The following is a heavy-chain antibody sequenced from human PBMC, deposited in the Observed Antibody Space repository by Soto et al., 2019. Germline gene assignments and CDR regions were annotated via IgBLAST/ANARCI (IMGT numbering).Heavy chain of an antibody. CDR3: AKVSRKGSAIDFDY. CDR1: GYTFSNYD. D-gene: IGHD3-10*01. CDR2: VNPNNGDT. J-gene: IGHJ4*02. V-gene: IGHV1-8*01. Sequence: QVQLVQSEAELKKPGASVKVSCKASGYTFSNYDMNWVRQATGQGPEWIGWVNPNNGDTGYAQKFQGRVTLTTDISTPTAYMELTSLRSEDTAIYYCAKVSRKGSAIDFDYWGQGTLITVSS.